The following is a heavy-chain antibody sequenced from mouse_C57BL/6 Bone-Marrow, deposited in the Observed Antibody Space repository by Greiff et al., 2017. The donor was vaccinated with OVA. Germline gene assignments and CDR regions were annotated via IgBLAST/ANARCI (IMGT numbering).Heavy chain of an antibody. J-gene: IGHJ3*01. D-gene: IGHD4-1*01. CDR3: TSNWAWFAY. Sequence: EVQLQQSGAELVRPGASVKLSCTASGFNIKDYYMHWVKQRPEQGLEWIGRIDPEDGDPEYAPKFQGKATMTADTSSNTAYLQLSSLTSEDTAVYYCTSNWAWFAYWGQGTLVTVSA. CDR2: IDPEDGDP. CDR1: GFNIKDYY. V-gene: IGHV14-1*01.